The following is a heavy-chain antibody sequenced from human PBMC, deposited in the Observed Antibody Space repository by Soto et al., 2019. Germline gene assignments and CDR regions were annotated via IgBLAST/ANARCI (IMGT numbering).Heavy chain of an antibody. CDR3: AKDLGAAGAFGF. CDR1: GFDFRAYA. J-gene: IGHJ4*02. CDR2: VTGRGATT. V-gene: IGHV3-23*01. D-gene: IGHD3-16*01. Sequence: EVQLLESGGGLVQPGESLRLSCAASGFDFRAYAMSWVRQAPGKGREWVSAVTGRGATTDYADSVKGRFTISRANSKNMLCLQMNSLRAEDTAVYYCAKDLGAAGAFGFWGQGTLVTVSS.